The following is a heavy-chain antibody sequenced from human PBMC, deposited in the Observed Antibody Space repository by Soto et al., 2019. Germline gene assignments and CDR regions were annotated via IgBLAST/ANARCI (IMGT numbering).Heavy chain of an antibody. CDR1: GFTFSSYA. CDR3: ARALAGRVSSAWTRLDY. V-gene: IGHV3-30-3*01. J-gene: IGHJ4*02. CDR2: IPNDGSGL. D-gene: IGHD6-25*01. Sequence: QVQLVESGGGVVQPGTSLRPSCAASGFTFSSYAMHWVRQAPGKGLEWVAVIPNDGSGLYYADSVKGRFTISRDNSNNTVSLHMSSLRSEDAAVYYCARALAGRVSSAWTRLDYWGQGTLVTVSS.